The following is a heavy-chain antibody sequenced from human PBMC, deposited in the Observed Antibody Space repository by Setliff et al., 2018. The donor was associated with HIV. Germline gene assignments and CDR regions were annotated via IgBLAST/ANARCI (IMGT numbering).Heavy chain of an antibody. D-gene: IGHD4-17*01. Sequence: SETLSLTCTVSGDSITSSSYYWGWIRQPPGKGLDWIGSIYYTGSTSYNPSLTSRVSISVDTSTSQFSLKLISVTAADTAVYYCARHPLSRRRRTTVTTVGAFDIWGQGTKVTVSS. J-gene: IGHJ3*02. CDR2: IYYTGST. CDR1: GDSITSSSYY. CDR3: ARHPLSRRRRTTVTTVGAFDI. V-gene: IGHV4-39*01.